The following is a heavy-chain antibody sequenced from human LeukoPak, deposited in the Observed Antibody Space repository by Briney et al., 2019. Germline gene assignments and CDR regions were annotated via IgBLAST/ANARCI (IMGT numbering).Heavy chain of an antibody. V-gene: IGHV3-48*04. CDR3: ARGGTYDI. CDR2: ISSSSSAI. Sequence: PGGSLRLSCAASGFTFSTYAINWVRQAPGKGLEWVSYISSSSSAIYYADSVKGRFTISRDNAKKSLYLQMNSLRGEDTAVYYCARGGTYDIWGQGTRVTVSS. J-gene: IGHJ3*02. CDR1: GFTFSTYA.